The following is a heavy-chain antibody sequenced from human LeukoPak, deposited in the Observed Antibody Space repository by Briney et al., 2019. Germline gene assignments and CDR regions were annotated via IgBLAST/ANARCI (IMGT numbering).Heavy chain of an antibody. D-gene: IGHD4-17*01. CDR3: AENDYGDLGAFDI. J-gene: IGHJ3*02. Sequence: SETLSLTCTVSGGSISSYYWSWIRQPPGKGLEWIGYIYYSGSTNYNPSLKSRVTISVDTSKNQFSLKLSSVTAADTAVYYCAENDYGDLGAFDIWGQGTMVTVSS. CDR2: IYYSGST. V-gene: IGHV4-59*08. CDR1: GGSISSYY.